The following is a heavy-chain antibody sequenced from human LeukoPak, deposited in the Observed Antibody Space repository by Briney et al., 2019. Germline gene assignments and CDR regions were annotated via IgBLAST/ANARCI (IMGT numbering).Heavy chain of an antibody. Sequence: SQTLSLTCNVSGGSINSEDFYWSWIRQPAGKGLEWIGHILTSGMINYNPSLKSRVTISADTSKNQFFLRLSSVTAADTALYYCAREDFRDLYDSGGYYRPADCWGQGTLVTVSS. V-gene: IGHV4-61*09. CDR1: GGSINSEDFY. D-gene: IGHD3-22*01. CDR3: AREDFRDLYDSGGYYRPADC. CDR2: ILTSGMI. J-gene: IGHJ4*02.